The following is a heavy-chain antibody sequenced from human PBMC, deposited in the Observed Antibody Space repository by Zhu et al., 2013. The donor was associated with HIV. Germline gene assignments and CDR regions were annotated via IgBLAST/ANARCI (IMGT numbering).Heavy chain of an antibody. D-gene: IGHD5-12*01. Sequence: VQLVQSGAEVKKPGATVKISCKVSGYTFTDYYMHWVQQAPGKGLEWMGGIIPIFGTANYAQKFQGRVTITADESTSTAYMELSSLRSEDTAVYYCARKSKPERYAGDWYFDLWGRGTLVTVSS. CDR1: GYTFTDYY. V-gene: IGHV1-69*13. CDR2: IIPIFGTA. J-gene: IGHJ2*01. CDR3: ARKSKPERYAGDWYFDL.